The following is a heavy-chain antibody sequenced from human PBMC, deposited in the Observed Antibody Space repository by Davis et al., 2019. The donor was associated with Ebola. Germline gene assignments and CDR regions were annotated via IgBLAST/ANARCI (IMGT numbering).Heavy chain of an antibody. CDR2: ISYDGSNK. CDR3: ARDPSDFWSGYPYWYFDL. V-gene: IGHV3-30-3*01. Sequence: GGSLRLSCAASGFTFSSYAMHWVRQAPGKGLEWVAVISYDGSNKYYADSVKGRFTISRDNSKNTLYLQMNSLRAEDTAVYYCARDPSDFWSGYPYWYFDLWGRGTLVTVSS. CDR1: GFTFSSYA. D-gene: IGHD3-3*01. J-gene: IGHJ2*01.